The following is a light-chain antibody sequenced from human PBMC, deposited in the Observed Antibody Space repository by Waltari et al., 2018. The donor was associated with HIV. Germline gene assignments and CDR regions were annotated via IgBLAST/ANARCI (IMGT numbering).Light chain of an antibody. Sequence: SSELTQDPVVSVAVGQTVRITCQGDTLKDNYASWYQQKPGQSPLVVIFGKIYRPSWIQDRFSGSSSGITASFTITGFQAEDDADYYCSSRDSKCYHFVFGIGTKVSVL. V-gene: IGLV3-19*01. J-gene: IGLJ1*01. CDR3: SSRDSKCYHFV. CDR2: GKI. CDR1: TLKDNY.